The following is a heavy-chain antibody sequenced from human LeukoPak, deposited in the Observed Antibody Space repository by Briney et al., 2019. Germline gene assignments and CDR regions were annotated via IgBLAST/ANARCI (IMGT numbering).Heavy chain of an antibody. CDR2: ISSNGGTT. V-gene: IGHV3-64D*09. CDR1: GFTFSSYA. J-gene: IGHJ3*02. Sequence: GGSLRLSCSASGFTFSSYAMHWVRQAPGKGLEYVSAISSNGGTTYYADSVKGRFTASRDNSKNTVHLQMSSLRAEDTAVYYCVKIPIQLWFGDAFDIWGQGTTVTVSS. CDR3: VKIPIQLWFGDAFDI. D-gene: IGHD5-18*01.